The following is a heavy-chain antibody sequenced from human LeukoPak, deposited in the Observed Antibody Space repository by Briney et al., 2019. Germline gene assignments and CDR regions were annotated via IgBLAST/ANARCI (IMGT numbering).Heavy chain of an antibody. CDR3: ARAQGTIVGAPFAFDI. D-gene: IGHD1-26*01. CDR2: MYYSGST. CDR1: GGSVSSHY. J-gene: IGHJ3*02. V-gene: IGHV4-59*02. Sequence: PSKTLSLTCTVSGGSVSSHYWSWIRQPPGKGLEWIGYMYYSGSTNYNPSLRSRVTISVDTSKNQFSLKLSSVTAADTAVYYCARAQGTIVGAPFAFDIWGQGTMVTVSS.